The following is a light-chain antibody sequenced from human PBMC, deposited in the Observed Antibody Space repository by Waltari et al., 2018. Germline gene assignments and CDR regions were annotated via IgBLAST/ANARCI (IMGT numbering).Light chain of an antibody. J-gene: IGLJ2*01. CDR2: KDS. V-gene: IGLV3-25*03. CDR1: ALPKQY. CDR3: QSADSSGTKV. Sequence: SYELTQPPSVSVSPGHTARITCSGDALPKQYAYWYQQKPGQAPVLVIYKDSERPSGIPERFSGSSSGTTVTLTISGVQAEDEADYYCQSADSSGTKVFGGGTKLTVL.